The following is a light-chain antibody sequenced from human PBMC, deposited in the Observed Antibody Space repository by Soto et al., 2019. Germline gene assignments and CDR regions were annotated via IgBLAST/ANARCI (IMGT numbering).Light chain of an antibody. CDR1: ETISNW. Sequence: DIPMTQSPSTLSASVGDRVTITCRASETISNWLAWYQQKPGLAPTLLIYDASNLESGVPSRFSGSGSGTQFTLTISSLQPDDFATYYCQQYNNYSPWTFGQGTRVEIK. V-gene: IGKV1-5*01. J-gene: IGKJ1*01. CDR2: DAS. CDR3: QQYNNYSPWT.